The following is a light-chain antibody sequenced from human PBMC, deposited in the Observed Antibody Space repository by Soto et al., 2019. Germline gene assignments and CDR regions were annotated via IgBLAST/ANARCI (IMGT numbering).Light chain of an antibody. V-gene: IGLV2-14*03. CDR2: DVR. CDR3: SSYTSSSTYV. Sequence: QSALTQPASVSGSPGQSITISCTGTSSDVGYYNYVSWYQQHPSKAPKLMIYDVRNRPSGVSNRFSGSKSGNTASLTISGLQAEDEADYYCSSYTSSSTYVFGTGTKVTVL. J-gene: IGLJ1*01. CDR1: SSDVGYYNY.